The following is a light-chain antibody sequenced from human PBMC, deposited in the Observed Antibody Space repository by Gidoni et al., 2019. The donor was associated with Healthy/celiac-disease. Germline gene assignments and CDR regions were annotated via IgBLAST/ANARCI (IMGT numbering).Light chain of an antibody. J-gene: IGLJ1*01. CDR1: SSDVGCYNY. Sequence: QSALTQPASVSGSPGQSITISCTGTSSDVGCYNYVSWYQQHPGQAPKLMIYEVSTRPSGVSNRFSGSKSGNTASLTISGLQAEDEADYYCSSYTSSSTLDYVFGTGTKVTVL. CDR2: EVS. CDR3: SSYTSSSTLDYV. V-gene: IGLV2-14*01.